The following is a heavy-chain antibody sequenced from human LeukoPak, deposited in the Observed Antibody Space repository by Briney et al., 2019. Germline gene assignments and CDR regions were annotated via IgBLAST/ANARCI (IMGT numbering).Heavy chain of an antibody. CDR1: GFTFSTYG. J-gene: IGHJ4*02. V-gene: IGHV3-53*01. D-gene: IGHD3-9*01. Sequence: GGSLRLSCAASGFTFSTYGMHWVRQAPGKGLEWVSVIYSGGSTYYADSVKGRFTISRDNSKNTLYLQMNSLRAEDTAVYYCARGFRRAYYDILTGFDYWGQGTLVTVSS. CDR2: IYSGGST. CDR3: ARGFRRAYYDILTGFDY.